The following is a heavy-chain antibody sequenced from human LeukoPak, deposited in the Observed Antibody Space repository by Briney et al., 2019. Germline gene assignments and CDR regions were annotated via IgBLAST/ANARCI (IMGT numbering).Heavy chain of an antibody. CDR1: GGSISSYY. V-gene: IGHV4-59*08. CDR2: IYYSGST. J-gene: IGHJ4*02. Sequence: SETLSLTCTVSGGSISSYYWSWIRQPPGKGLEWIGYIYYSGSTNYNPSLKSRVTMSLDTSKNQFSLTLSSVTAADTAIYYCARRATSGNYQMLHSDSWGQGILVTVSS. CDR3: ARRATSGNYQMLHSDS. D-gene: IGHD1-7*01.